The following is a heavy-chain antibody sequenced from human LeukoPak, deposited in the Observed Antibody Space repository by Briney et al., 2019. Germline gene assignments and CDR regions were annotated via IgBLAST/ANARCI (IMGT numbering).Heavy chain of an antibody. V-gene: IGHV3-20*04. CDR3: ASLGYCSGGSCYARRDY. CDR1: GFTFDDYA. Sequence: GGSLRLSCAASGFTFDDYAMHWVRQAPGKGLEWVSGINWNGGSTGYADSVKGRFTISRDNAKNSLYLQMNSLRAEDTALYYCASLGYCSGGSCYARRDYWGQGTLVTVSS. D-gene: IGHD2-15*01. J-gene: IGHJ4*02. CDR2: INWNGGST.